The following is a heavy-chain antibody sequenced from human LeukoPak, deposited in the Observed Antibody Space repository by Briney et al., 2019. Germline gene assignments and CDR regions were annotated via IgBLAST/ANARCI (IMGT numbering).Heavy chain of an antibody. CDR2: FDPEDGEP. CDR1: GYSLSELF. Sequence: GASVKVSCKVSGYSLSELFTHWVRQAPGKGLEWMGGFDPEDGEPMYAQKFQGRVTMTEDTSTDTAYMGLRSLRSEDTAVYYCATEKDELLDSWGQGTLVTVSS. D-gene: IGHD1-1*01. J-gene: IGHJ5*01. V-gene: IGHV1-24*01. CDR3: ATEKDELLDS.